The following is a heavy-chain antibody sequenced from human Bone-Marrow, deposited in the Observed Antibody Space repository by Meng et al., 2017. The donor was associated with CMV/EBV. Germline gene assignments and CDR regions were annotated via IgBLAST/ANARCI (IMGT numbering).Heavy chain of an antibody. Sequence: SETLSLTCTVSGGSISSYYWSWIRQPPGKGLEWIGYIYYSGSTNYNPSLKSRVTISVDTSKNQFSLKLSSVTAADTAVYYCARGEVVATINYNWFDPWGQGTLVAVSS. CDR2: IYYSGST. D-gene: IGHD5-12*01. CDR1: GGSISSYY. CDR3: ARGEVVATINYNWFDP. J-gene: IGHJ5*02. V-gene: IGHV4-59*01.